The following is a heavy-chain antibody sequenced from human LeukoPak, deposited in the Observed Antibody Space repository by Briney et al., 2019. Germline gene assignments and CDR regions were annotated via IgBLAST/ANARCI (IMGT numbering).Heavy chain of an antibody. CDR2: IFPSGGEI. Sequence: GGSLRLSCAASGFTFSTFAMIWVRQPPGKGLEWVSSIFPSGGEIHYADSVRGRFTISRDNSKSTLSLQMNSLRAEDTAIYYCARGAYIYYDDAFDIWGQGTMVTVSS. D-gene: IGHD3-22*01. J-gene: IGHJ3*02. CDR3: ARGAYIYYDDAFDI. CDR1: GFTFSTFA. V-gene: IGHV3-23*01.